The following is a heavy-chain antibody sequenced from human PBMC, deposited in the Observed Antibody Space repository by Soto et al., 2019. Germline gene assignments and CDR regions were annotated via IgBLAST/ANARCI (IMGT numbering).Heavy chain of an antibody. CDR2: VYFSGST. Sequence: QERLQESGPGLVKPSETLSLTCSVSGGSINGYYWNWIRQPPGKGLELLGNVYFSGSTHYNPSLQARLTITVDPSKKQISLKLRSVTAADTAVYYCARQEAVPGTPFDSWGQGTLVSVSS. J-gene: IGHJ4*02. V-gene: IGHV4-59*01. CDR3: ARQEAVPGTPFDS. CDR1: GGSINGYY. D-gene: IGHD6-19*01.